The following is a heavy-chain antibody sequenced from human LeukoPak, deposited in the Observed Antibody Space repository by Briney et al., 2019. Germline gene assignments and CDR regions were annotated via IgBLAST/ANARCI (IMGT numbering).Heavy chain of an antibody. CDR2: IYYSGST. D-gene: IGHD1-7*01. V-gene: IGHV4-61*01. CDR1: GGSISSGSYH. CDR3: ARVPGGGTAAN. J-gene: IGHJ3*01. Sequence: SATLSLTCTVSGGSISSGSYHWSWIRQPPGKGLEWIGYIYYSGSTNYNASLKSRVTITVDTSKNQFSLKLSSVTAADTAVYYCARVPGGGTAANWGQGTMVTVSS.